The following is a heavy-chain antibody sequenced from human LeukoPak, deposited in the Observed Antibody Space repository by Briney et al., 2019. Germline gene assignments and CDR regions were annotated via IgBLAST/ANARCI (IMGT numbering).Heavy chain of an antibody. CDR1: GGSISSYY. CDR2: IYTSGST. Sequence: SETLSLTCTVSGGSISSYYWSWIRQPAGKGLEWIGRIYTSGSTNYNPSLKSRVTMSVDTSKNQFSLKLSSVTAADTAVYYCARDRDSSGHSFPYYYCGMDVWGQGTTVTVSS. CDR3: ARDRDSSGHSFPYYYCGMDV. J-gene: IGHJ6*02. V-gene: IGHV4-4*07. D-gene: IGHD6-19*01.